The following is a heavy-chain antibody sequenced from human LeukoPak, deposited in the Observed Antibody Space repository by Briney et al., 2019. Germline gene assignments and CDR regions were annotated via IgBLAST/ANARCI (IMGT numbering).Heavy chain of an antibody. Sequence: GGSLTLSCAASGFTFSDYYMSWIRQAPGKGLEWVSYICYSGSTIYYPDSVKGRSTIFRNYANKSLLLLMNSLRAEDTAVYYCARSSGYYLYCYYYYMDVWGKGTTVTV. CDR2: ICYSGSTI. J-gene: IGHJ6*03. CDR3: ARSSGYYLYCYYYYMDV. D-gene: IGHD3-3*01. CDR1: GFTFSDYY. V-gene: IGHV3-11*04.